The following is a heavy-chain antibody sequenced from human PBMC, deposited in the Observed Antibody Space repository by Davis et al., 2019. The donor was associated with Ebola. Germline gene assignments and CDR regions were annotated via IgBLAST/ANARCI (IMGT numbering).Heavy chain of an antibody. V-gene: IGHV3-23*01. CDR3: ARLMGDDYDILPYGMDV. CDR2: ISGSGGST. J-gene: IGHJ6*02. CDR1: GFTFSSYA. Sequence: GGSLRLSCAASGFTFSSYAMSWVRQAPGKGLEWVSAISGSGGSTYYADSVKGRFTISRDNAKNSLYLQMNSLRDEDTAVYYCARLMGDDYDILPYGMDVWGQGTTVTVSS. D-gene: IGHD3-9*01.